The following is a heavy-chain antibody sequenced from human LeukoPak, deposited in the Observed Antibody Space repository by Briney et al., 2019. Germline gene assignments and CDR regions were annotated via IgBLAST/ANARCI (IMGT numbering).Heavy chain of an antibody. Sequence: GGSLRLSCATSGFTFSSNWMSWVRHTPGRGLDWVANIKPDGSAEYYAASVKGRFTVSRDNAKNSLYLQMNSLRVEDTAVYYCARVNYYGSGSSQYWGQGTLVTVSS. V-gene: IGHV3-7*01. J-gene: IGHJ4*02. CDR3: ARVNYYGSGSSQY. D-gene: IGHD3-10*01. CDR1: GFTFSSNW. CDR2: IKPDGSAE.